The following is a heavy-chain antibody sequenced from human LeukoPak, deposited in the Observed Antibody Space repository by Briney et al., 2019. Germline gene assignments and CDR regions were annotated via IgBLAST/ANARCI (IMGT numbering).Heavy chain of an antibody. Sequence: ASVKVSFTASGYTFTVYYMHWVRQAPGQGLEWMGWINPNSGGTNYTQKFQGRVNMTRDTSISTAYMELSRLRSGDPAVYYCARGSTRWDYVWGSYRGARIDAFDIWGQGTMVTVSS. CDR2: INPNSGGT. V-gene: IGHV1-2*02. CDR3: ARGSTRWDYVWGSYRGARIDAFDI. CDR1: GYTFTVYY. D-gene: IGHD3-16*02. J-gene: IGHJ3*02.